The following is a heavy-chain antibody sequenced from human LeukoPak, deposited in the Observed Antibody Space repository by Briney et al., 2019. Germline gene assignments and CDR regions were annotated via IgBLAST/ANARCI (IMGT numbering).Heavy chain of an antibody. D-gene: IGHD5-18*01. CDR1: GFTFGDHA. CDR3: TRGPTQQWLYYGMDV. CDR2: IRSKTYGGTT. J-gene: IGHJ6*02. V-gene: IGHV3-49*04. Sequence: GGSLRLSCTASGFTFGDHAMSWVRQAPGKGLEWVGFIRSKTYGGTTEYAASVKGRFTISRDDSKSIAYLQMNSLKTEDTAVYYCTRGPTQQWLYYGMDVWGQGTTVTVSS.